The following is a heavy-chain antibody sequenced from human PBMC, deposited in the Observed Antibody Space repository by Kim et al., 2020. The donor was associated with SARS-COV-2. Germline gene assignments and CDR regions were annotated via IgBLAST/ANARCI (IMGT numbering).Heavy chain of an antibody. V-gene: IGHV3-48*02. J-gene: IGHJ4*02. Sequence: GRFTIARDNAKNSLYLQMNSLGDEETAVYYCARDLSDYYDSSGHSYNFDYWGQGTLVTVSS. CDR3: ARDLSDYYDSSGHSYNFDY. D-gene: IGHD3-22*01.